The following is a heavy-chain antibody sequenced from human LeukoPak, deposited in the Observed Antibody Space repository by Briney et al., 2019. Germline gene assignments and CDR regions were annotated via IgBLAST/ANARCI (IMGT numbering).Heavy chain of an antibody. CDR2: VKTDGSVT. CDR1: GFTFSAYW. CDR3: ATKQWLAPPPDS. V-gene: IGHV3-74*01. D-gene: IGHD6-19*01. J-gene: IGHJ4*02. Sequence: GGSLRLSCAASGFTFSAYWMYWVRQAPGKGLEWVSRVKTDGSVTTYADSVKGRFTVSRDNVDNTMFLQMNSVRDEDTAVYYCATKQWLAPPPDSWGQGTPVTVSS.